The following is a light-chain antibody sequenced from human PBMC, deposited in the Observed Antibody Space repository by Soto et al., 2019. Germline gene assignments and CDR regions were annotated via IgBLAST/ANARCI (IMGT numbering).Light chain of an antibody. J-gene: IGKJ1*01. V-gene: IGKV1-5*03. CDR1: HDISSW. Sequence: DIQMTQSPSTLSASVGDRVTISCRASHDISSWLAWYQQKPGKAPKLLIYKASSLESGVPSRFSGSGSGTDFTLTISSLQAEDVAVYYCQQYYSIPWTFGQGTKVDIK. CDR3: QQYYSIPWT. CDR2: KAS.